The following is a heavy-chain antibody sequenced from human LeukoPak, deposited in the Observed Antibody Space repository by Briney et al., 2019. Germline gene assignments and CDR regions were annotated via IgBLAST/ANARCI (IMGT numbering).Heavy chain of an antibody. CDR3: ARDATYYYDSSGESPFDY. CDR1: GGSFSGYY. Sequence: SETLSLTFAVYGGSFSGYYWSWIRQPPGNGLECIGEINHSGSTNYSPSLKSRVTISVDTSKNQFSLKLSSVTAADTAVYYCARDATYYYDSSGESPFDYWGQGTLVTVSS. J-gene: IGHJ4*02. D-gene: IGHD3-22*01. V-gene: IGHV4-34*01. CDR2: INHSGST.